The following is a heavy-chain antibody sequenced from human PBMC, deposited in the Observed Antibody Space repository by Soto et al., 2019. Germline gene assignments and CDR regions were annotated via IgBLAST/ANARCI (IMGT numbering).Heavy chain of an antibody. CDR1: GFSFSSYA. J-gene: IGHJ6*02. D-gene: IGHD1-26*01. V-gene: IGHV3-23*01. CDR2: ISGSGSPT. Sequence: EVQLLESGGGLGQPGGSLRLSCAASGFSFSSYAMTWVRQAPGRGLEWVSAISGSGSPTYYADSVKGRFTISRDNSKNXXYLHMNSLRADDTAVYYCARDMSGGTYNYYYGMDVWGQGTTVTVSS. CDR3: ARDMSGGTYNYYYGMDV.